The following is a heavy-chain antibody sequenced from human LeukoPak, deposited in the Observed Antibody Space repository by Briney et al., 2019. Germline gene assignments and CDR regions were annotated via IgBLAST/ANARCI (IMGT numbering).Heavy chain of an antibody. CDR2: INTDGSST. D-gene: IGHD6-13*01. CDR3: ARSAPAAAGTGPMDV. CDR1: GFTFSSYW. V-gene: IGHV3-74*01. J-gene: IGHJ6*03. Sequence: PGGSLRLSCAASGFTFSSYWMHWVRQAPGKGLVWVSRINTDGSSTSYADSVKGRFTISRDNAKNSLYLQMNSLRAEDTTVYYCARSAPAAAGTGPMDVWGKGTTVTVSS.